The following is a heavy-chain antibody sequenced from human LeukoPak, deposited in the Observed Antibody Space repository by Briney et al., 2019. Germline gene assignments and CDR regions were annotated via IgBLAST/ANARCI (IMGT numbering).Heavy chain of an antibody. J-gene: IGHJ4*02. CDR1: DYSISNAYY. CDR3: ARQADVPSSIGYFDF. Sequence: PSETLTLTCAVSDYSISNAYYWGWIRQPPGKGVEWIGSISHGGSTHYNASLKSRVTISLEASKNQFSLRLSSVTVADTAVYYCARQADVPSSIGYFDFWGQGAPVTVSS. CDR2: ISHGGST. V-gene: IGHV4-38-2*01. D-gene: IGHD2/OR15-2a*01.